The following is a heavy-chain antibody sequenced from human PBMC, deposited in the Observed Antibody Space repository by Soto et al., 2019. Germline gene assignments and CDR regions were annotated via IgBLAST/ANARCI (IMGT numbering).Heavy chain of an antibody. CDR3: ASASTTVTTLDY. V-gene: IGHV4-30-2*01. CDR2: IYHSGST. Sequence: PSETLSLTCTVSGDSISSSNYYWGWIRQPPGKGLEWIGYIYHSGSTYYNPSLKSRVTISVDRSKNQFSLKLSSVTAADTAVYYCASASTTVTTLDYWGQGTLVTVSS. CDR1: GDSISSSNYY. D-gene: IGHD4-17*01. J-gene: IGHJ4*02.